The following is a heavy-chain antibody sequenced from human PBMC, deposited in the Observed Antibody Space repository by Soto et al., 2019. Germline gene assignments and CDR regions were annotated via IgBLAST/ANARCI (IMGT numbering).Heavy chain of an antibody. CDR1: GFTFSNAW. D-gene: IGHD3-3*01. Sequence: PGGSLRLSCAASGFTFSNAWMNWVRQAPGKGLEWVGRIKRKIEGGTTHYAAPVKGRFTISRDDSKNMLFLQMNSLKTEDTAIYYCTTGAVECYWGQGFLVTVSS. J-gene: IGHJ4*02. CDR3: TTGAVECY. V-gene: IGHV3-15*07. CDR2: IKRKIEGGTT.